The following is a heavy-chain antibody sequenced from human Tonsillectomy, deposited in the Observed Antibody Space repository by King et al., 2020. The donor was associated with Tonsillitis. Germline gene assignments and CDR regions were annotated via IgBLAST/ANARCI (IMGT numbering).Heavy chain of an antibody. V-gene: IGHV4-31*03. CDR1: GGSISSAGYY. D-gene: IGHD2-21*01. CDR2: ISYSGNT. CDR3: ASTSPPYYYYYMEV. Sequence: QLQESGPGLVKPSQTLSLTCTVSGGSISSAGYYWSWIRQHPGQGLEWIGYISYSGNTFYNLSLKSRLTISLDTSKNQFSLKVSSVNAADTAVYYCASTSPPYYYYYMEVWGKGTTVTVSS. J-gene: IGHJ6*03.